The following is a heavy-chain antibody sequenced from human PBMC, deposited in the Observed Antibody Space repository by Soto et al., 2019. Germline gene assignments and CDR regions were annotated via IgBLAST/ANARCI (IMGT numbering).Heavy chain of an antibody. Sequence: GASVKVSCKASGYTFTSYAMHWVRQAPGQRFEWMGWINAGNGNTKYSQKFQGRVTITRDTSASTAYMELSSLRSEDTAVYYCARARITMVRGALHWFDPWGQGTLVTVSS. J-gene: IGHJ5*02. V-gene: IGHV1-3*01. CDR1: GYTFTSYA. CDR3: ARARITMVRGALHWFDP. D-gene: IGHD3-10*01. CDR2: INAGNGNT.